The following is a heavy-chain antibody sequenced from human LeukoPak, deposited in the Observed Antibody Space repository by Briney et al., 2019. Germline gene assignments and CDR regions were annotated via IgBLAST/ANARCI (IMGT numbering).Heavy chain of an antibody. CDR3: ARGRVVTAIKFDY. Sequence: GGSLRLSCAASGFTFSDYYMSWIRQAPGKGLEWVAVISYDGSNKYYADSVKGRFTISRDNSKNTLYLQMNSLRAEDTAVYYCARGRVVTAIKFDYWGQGTLVTVSS. CDR2: ISYDGSNK. D-gene: IGHD2-21*02. CDR1: GFTFSDYY. V-gene: IGHV3-30-3*01. J-gene: IGHJ4*02.